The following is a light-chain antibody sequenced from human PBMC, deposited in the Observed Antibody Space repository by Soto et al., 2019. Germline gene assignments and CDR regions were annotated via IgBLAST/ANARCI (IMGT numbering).Light chain of an antibody. CDR3: QQPSHWPS. V-gene: IGKV3-11*01. CDR2: DAS. Sequence: EIVLTQSPATLSLSPGERATLSCRASQSVSSYLAWYQQKPGQAPRLLIYDASNRATGIPARFSGSGSGTDFTLTISSLEPEDFAVYYCQQPSHWPSFGQGTRLEIK. J-gene: IGKJ5*01. CDR1: QSVSSY.